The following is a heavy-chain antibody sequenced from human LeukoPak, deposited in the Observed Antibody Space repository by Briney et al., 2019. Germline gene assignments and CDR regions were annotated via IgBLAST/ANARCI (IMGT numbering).Heavy chain of an antibody. CDR2: ISAYNGNT. CDR3: ARAAMIYGDYGHSYYYYYMDV. Sequence: ASVKVSCKASGYTFTSYGISWVRQAPGRGLEWMGWISAYNGNTNYAQKLQGRVTMTTDTSTSTAYMELRSLRSDDTAAYYCARAAMIYGDYGHSYYYYYMDVWGKGTTVTVSS. J-gene: IGHJ6*03. D-gene: IGHD4-17*01. V-gene: IGHV1-18*01. CDR1: GYTFTSYG.